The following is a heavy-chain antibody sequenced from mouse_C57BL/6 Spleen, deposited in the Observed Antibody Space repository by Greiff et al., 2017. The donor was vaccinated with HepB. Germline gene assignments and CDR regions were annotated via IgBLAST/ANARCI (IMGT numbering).Heavy chain of an antibody. CDR3: ARARYGSSYDAMDY. Sequence: QVQLQQPGAELVKPGASVKMSCKASGYTFPSYWITWVQQRPGQGLEWIGDIYPGSGSTNYNEKFKSKATLTVDTSSSTAYMQLSSLTSEDSAVYYCARARYGSSYDAMDYWGQGTSGTVSS. V-gene: IGHV1-55*01. CDR2: IYPGSGST. J-gene: IGHJ4*01. D-gene: IGHD1-1*01. CDR1: GYTFPSYW.